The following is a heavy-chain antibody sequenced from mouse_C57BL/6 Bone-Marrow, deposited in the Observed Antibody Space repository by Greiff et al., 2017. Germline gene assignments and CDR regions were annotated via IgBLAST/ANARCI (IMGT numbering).Heavy chain of an antibody. D-gene: IGHD1-1*01. CDR1: GYTFTSYW. CDR2: IHPNSGST. J-gene: IGHJ4*01. CDR3: ASGIYYYGSSLAMDY. V-gene: IGHV1-64*01. Sequence: VKLQQPGAELVKPGASVKLSCKASGYTFTSYWMHWVKQRPGQGLEWIGMIHPNSGSTNYNEKLKSKATLTVDKSSSTAYMQLSSLKSEDSAVYYCASGIYYYGSSLAMDYWGQGTSVTVSS.